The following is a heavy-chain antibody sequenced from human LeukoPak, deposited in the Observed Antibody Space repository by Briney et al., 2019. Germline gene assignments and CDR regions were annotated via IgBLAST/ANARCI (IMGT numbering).Heavy chain of an antibody. J-gene: IGHJ6*03. CDR2: ISGSGGGT. CDR3: ARDSRQLVLHYYYYMDV. D-gene: IGHD6-13*01. CDR1: GFTFGNSA. V-gene: IGHV3-23*01. Sequence: PGGSLRLSCAASGFTFGNSAMSWVRQAPGKRLEWVSGISGSGGGTYYADSVKGRFTISRDNSKNTLYLQMNSLRAEDTAVYYCARDSRQLVLHYYYYMDVWGKGTTVTVSS.